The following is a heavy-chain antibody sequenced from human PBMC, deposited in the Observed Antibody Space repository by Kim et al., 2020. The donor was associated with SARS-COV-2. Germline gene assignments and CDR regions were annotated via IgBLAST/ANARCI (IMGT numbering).Heavy chain of an antibody. CDR3: ARHVVDYGDPFDY. V-gene: IGHV5-10-1*01. J-gene: IGHJ4*02. Sequence: HVTISADKSISTAYLQWSSLKASDTAMYYCARHVVDYGDPFDYWGQGTLVTVSS. D-gene: IGHD4-17*01.